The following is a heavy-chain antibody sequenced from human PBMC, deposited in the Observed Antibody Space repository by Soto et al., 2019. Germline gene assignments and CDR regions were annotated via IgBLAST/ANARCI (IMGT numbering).Heavy chain of an antibody. Sequence: QVQLQESGPGLVKPSQTLSLTCTVSGGSISSGGYYWSWIRQHPGKGLEWIGYIYYSGSTYYNPSLKSRVTISVDTSKNQFSLKLSSVTAADTAVYYCARGGAYCSGGSCYDILDYWGQGTLVTVSS. J-gene: IGHJ4*02. CDR3: ARGGAYCSGGSCYDILDY. CDR1: GGSISSGGYY. CDR2: IYYSGST. D-gene: IGHD2-15*01. V-gene: IGHV4-31*03.